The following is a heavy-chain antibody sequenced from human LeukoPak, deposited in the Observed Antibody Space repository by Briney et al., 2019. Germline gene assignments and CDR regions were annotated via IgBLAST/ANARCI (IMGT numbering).Heavy chain of an antibody. Sequence: PGGSLRLSCAASGFTFSSYGMHWVRQAPGKGLEWVAVISYDGSHKYYGDSVKGRFTISRDNSKNTLYLQMNSLRAEDTAVYYCAREGIPWDSSSWYDPWGQGTLVTVSS. CDR1: GFTFSSYG. D-gene: IGHD6-13*01. CDR2: ISYDGSHK. J-gene: IGHJ5*02. CDR3: AREGIPWDSSSWYDP. V-gene: IGHV3-30*03.